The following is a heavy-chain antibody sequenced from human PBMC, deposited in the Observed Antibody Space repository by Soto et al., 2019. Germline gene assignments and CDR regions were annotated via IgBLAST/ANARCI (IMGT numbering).Heavy chain of an antibody. Sequence: AAVKVSCKASGYTFTSYYMHWVRQAPGQGLEWMGMINPNAGSTSYAQQFQARVTMTRDTSTSTVYMELSSLISDDTAVYYCARVGYYDSSGYYFYFDYWGQGTLVTVSS. CDR3: ARVGYYDSSGYYFYFDY. V-gene: IGHV1-46*01. CDR2: INPNAGST. CDR1: GYTFTSYY. D-gene: IGHD3-22*01. J-gene: IGHJ4*02.